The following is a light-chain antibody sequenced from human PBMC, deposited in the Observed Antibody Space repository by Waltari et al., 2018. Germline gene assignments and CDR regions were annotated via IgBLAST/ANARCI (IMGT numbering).Light chain of an antibody. CDR1: PGISSY. CDR3: QQYYSYPRT. J-gene: IGKJ1*01. Sequence: AIRMTQSPSSPSASTGARVTITCRASPGISSYLAWYQQKPGKAPKLLIYAASTLQSGVPSRFSGSGSGTDFTLTISCLQSEDFATYYCQQYYSYPRTFGQGTKVEIK. CDR2: AAS. V-gene: IGKV1-8*01.